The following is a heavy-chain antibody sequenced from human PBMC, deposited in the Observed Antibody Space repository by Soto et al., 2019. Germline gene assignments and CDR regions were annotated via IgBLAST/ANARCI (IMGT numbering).Heavy chain of an antibody. CDR3: VKDEWLVKYAFEI. CDR2: ISYDGSNK. Sequence: GGSLRLSCAASGFTFSSYGMHWVRQAPGKGLEWVAVISYDGSNKYYADSVKGRFTISRDNSKKTLYLQMNSLGAEDTAVYYCVKDEWLVKYAFEIWGQGTMVTVPS. D-gene: IGHD6-19*01. CDR1: GFTFSSYG. V-gene: IGHV3-30*18. J-gene: IGHJ3*02.